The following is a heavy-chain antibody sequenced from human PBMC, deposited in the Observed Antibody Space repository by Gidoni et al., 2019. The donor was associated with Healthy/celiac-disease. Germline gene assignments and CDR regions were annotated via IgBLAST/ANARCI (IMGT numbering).Heavy chain of an antibody. V-gene: IGHV5-51*04. CDR2: IYTGDSDT. CDR3: AGRQGIATINGMDV. D-gene: IGHD6-13*01. Sequence: EGQLVQSGEAVKKPGESWKLSCKASGYSVTNYWIGRVRQMPGKVLEWMGIIYTGDSDTRYSPSFQGQVTISADKPISTTYPQWGSLKAADAAVYYCAGRQGIATINGMDVWGQGTTVTVSS. CDR1: GYSVTNYW. J-gene: IGHJ6*02.